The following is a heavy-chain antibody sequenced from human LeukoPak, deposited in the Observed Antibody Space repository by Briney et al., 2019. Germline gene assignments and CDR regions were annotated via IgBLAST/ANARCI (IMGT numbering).Heavy chain of an antibody. CDR3: ARDLQSGPFDY. J-gene: IGHJ4*02. Sequence: ASVKVSCKASGYTFTGYYTHWVRQAPGQGLEWMGWIIPIFGTANYAQKFQGRVTITTDESTSTAYMELSSLRSEDTAVYYCARDLQSGPFDYWGQGTLVTVSS. CDR1: GYTFTGYY. D-gene: IGHD2-15*01. V-gene: IGHV1-69*05. CDR2: IIPIFGTA.